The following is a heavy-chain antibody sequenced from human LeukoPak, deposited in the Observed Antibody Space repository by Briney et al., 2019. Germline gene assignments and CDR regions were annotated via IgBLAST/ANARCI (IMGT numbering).Heavy chain of an antibody. J-gene: IGHJ4*02. CDR1: GFTFSSYA. CDR3: AKPPPDILTGPYYFDY. D-gene: IGHD3-9*01. CDR2: ISGSGGST. Sequence: GGSLRLSCAASGFTFSSYAMSWARQAPGKGLEWVSAISGSGGSTYYADSVKGRFTISRDNSKNTLYLQMNSLRAEDTAVYYCAKPPPDILTGPYYFDYWGQGTLVTVSS. V-gene: IGHV3-23*01.